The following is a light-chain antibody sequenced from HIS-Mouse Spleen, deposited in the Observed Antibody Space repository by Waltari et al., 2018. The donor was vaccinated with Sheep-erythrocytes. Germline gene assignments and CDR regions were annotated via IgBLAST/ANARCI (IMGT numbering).Light chain of an antibody. Sequence: QSALTQPASVSGSPGQSITISCTGTSSDVGSYNLVSWYQQHPGKAPKLMIYEGSKRPSGVFKRFSGSKSGNTASLTSSGLQAEDEADYYCCSYAGSSTPWVFGGGTKLTVL. CDR3: CSYAGSSTPWV. V-gene: IGLV2-23*01. J-gene: IGLJ3*02. CDR2: EGS. CDR1: SSDVGSYNL.